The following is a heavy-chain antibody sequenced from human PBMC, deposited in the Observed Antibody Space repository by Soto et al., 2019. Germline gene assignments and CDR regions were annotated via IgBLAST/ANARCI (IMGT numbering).Heavy chain of an antibody. V-gene: IGHV3-15*07. Sequence: EVQLVESGGGLVKPGGSLRLSCAASDFTISNAWMNWVRQAPGKGLEWVGRIKTKTEGGATDYAAPLKGRFTISRDDSKNTLFLQMNSLIRVDTAVYYCTTGSVEVVWGQGATVTVSS. CDR2: IKTKTEGGAT. CDR3: TTGSVEVV. CDR1: DFTISNAW. D-gene: IGHD2-15*01. J-gene: IGHJ6*02.